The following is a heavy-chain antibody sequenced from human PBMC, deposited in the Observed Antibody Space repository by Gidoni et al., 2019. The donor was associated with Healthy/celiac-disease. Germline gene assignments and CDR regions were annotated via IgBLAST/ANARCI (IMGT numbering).Heavy chain of an antibody. CDR3: ARDRSRTGYCSGGSCYFVY. V-gene: IGHV3-30-3*01. CDR2: ISYDGSNK. D-gene: IGHD2-15*01. Sequence: QVQLVQSGGGVVQPGRSLRLSCAASGFTLSSYALHWVRQAPGKGLEWVAVISYDGSNKYYADSVKGRFTISRDNSKNTLYLQMNSLRAEDTAVYYCARDRSRTGYCSGGSCYFVYWGQGTLVTVSS. CDR1: GFTLSSYA. J-gene: IGHJ4*02.